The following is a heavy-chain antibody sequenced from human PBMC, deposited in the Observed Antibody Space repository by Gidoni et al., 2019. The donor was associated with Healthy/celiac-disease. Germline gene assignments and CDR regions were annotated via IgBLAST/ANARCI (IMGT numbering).Heavy chain of an antibody. CDR1: GYTFTNFA. CDR3: ARAFYYDSSGYYYAFDI. CDR2: INTGNGNT. V-gene: IGHV1-3*04. D-gene: IGHD3-22*01. Sequence: QVQNVQFGAAVKKPGASVKVSCNASGYTFTNFAIHGVRQAPGQRLEWMGWINTGNGNTEYSQNFQGRVTITRDTPATTVYMELSSLRSEDTAVYYCARAFYYDSSGYYYAFDIWGQGTMVTVSS. J-gene: IGHJ3*02.